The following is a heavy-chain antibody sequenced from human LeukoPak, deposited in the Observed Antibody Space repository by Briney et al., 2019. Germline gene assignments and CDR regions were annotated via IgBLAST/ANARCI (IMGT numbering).Heavy chain of an antibody. J-gene: IGHJ4*02. Sequence: GGSLRLFCAASGFTFSDYYMSWIRQAPGKGLEWVSYISSSSSYTNYADSVKGRFTISRDNAKNSLYLQMNSLRAEDTAVYYCARDSSGSYYGDYWGQGTLVTVSS. V-gene: IGHV3-11*06. CDR2: ISSSSSYT. CDR3: ARDSSGSYYGDY. CDR1: GFTFSDYY. D-gene: IGHD1-26*01.